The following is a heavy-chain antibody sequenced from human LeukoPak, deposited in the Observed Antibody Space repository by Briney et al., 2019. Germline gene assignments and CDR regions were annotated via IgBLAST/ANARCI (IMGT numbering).Heavy chain of an antibody. D-gene: IGHD3-16*01. CDR1: GFTFSSYA. Sequence: GVSLRLSCAASGFTFSSYAMSWVRQAPGKGLEWVSAISGSGGSTYYADSVKGRFTISRDNAKNTLDLHMNNLRAEDTAVYYCTKGGTGHSDYWGQGTLVTVSS. V-gene: IGHV3-23*01. J-gene: IGHJ4*02. CDR3: TKGGTGHSDY. CDR2: ISGSGGST.